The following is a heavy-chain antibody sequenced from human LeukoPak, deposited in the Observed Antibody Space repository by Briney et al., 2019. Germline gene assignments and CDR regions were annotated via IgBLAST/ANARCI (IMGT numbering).Heavy chain of an antibody. D-gene: IGHD2-8*02. CDR3: AREYWGVDY. CDR2: IKEDGGER. CDR1: GFTFTTYT. Sequence: PGGSLRLSCAASGFTFTTYTMPWVRQAPGKGLEWVANIKEDGGERNYVDSVEGRFPISRDNAKNSVYLQMNSLRVEDTAVYYCAREYWGVDYWGQGTLVTVSS. V-gene: IGHV3-7*01. J-gene: IGHJ4*02.